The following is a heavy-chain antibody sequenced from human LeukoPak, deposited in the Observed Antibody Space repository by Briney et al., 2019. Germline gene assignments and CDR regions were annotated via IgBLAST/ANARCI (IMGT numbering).Heavy chain of an antibody. CDR2: MSYDGSNK. Sequence: GGSLRLSCAASGFTFSSYGMHWVRQAPGKGLEGLAVMSYDGSNKYYADCVKGRYTISRDNSKHTLYLQMHSLRAEDTAVYYCARARPRSGYYLFDYWGQGPLVTVSS. D-gene: IGHD3-22*01. CDR3: ARARPRSGYYLFDY. V-gene: IGHV3-30*03. J-gene: IGHJ4*02. CDR1: GFTFSSYG.